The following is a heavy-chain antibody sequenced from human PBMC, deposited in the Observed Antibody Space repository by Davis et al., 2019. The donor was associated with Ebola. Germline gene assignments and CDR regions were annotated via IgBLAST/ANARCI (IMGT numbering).Heavy chain of an antibody. D-gene: IGHD2-15*01. CDR2: IYSGGST. CDR1: GFTVSSNY. V-gene: IGHV3-53*01. J-gene: IGHJ4*02. Sequence: GESLKISCAASGFTVSSNYMSWVRQAPGKGLEWVSVIYSGGSTYYADSVKGRFPISRDDSKNTAYLQMNSLKTEDTAVYYCSGGFDYWGQGTLVTVSS. CDR3: SGGFDY.